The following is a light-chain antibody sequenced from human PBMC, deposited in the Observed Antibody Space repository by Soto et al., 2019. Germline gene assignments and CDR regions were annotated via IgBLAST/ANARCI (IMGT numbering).Light chain of an antibody. V-gene: IGKV2-30*01. J-gene: IGKJ3*01. CDR2: MVS. CDR1: QSLVSYDGNIH. CDR3: MQGTHWPPT. Sequence: DVVMTQSPLSLPVTLGQPASISCRSDQSLVSYDGNIHLNWFQQRPGQSPRRLIYMVSNRDSGVPDRFSGSGSGTDFTLKISRVEAEDVGVSYCMQGTHWPPTFGPGTKVDIK.